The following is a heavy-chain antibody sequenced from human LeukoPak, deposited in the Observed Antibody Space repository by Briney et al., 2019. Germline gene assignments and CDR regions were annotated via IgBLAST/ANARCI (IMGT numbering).Heavy chain of an antibody. J-gene: IGHJ4*02. CDR2: ISYDGSNK. D-gene: IGHD1-26*01. V-gene: IGHV3-30-3*01. Sequence: GGSLRLSCAASGFTFSSYAMHWVRQAPGKGLEWVAVISYDGSNKYYADSVKGRFTISRDNSKNTLCLQMNSLRAEDTAVYYCARGEYSGSTYYFDYWGQGTLVTVSS. CDR3: ARGEYSGSTYYFDY. CDR1: GFTFSSYA.